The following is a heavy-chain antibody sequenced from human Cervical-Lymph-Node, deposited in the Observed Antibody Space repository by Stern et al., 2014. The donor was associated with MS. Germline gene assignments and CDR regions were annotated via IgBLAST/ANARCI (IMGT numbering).Heavy chain of an antibody. J-gene: IGHJ4*02. V-gene: IGHV3-21*01. CDR1: GFTFSSYS. Sequence: EVHLVESGGGLVKPGGSLRLSCAASGFTFSSYSMNWVRQAPGKGLEWVSSISSSSSYIYYADSVKGRFTISRDNAKNSLYLQMNSLRAEDTAVYYCARRGYSGFGSYFDYWGQGTLVTVSS. CDR2: ISSSSSYI. D-gene: IGHD5-12*01. CDR3: ARRGYSGFGSYFDY.